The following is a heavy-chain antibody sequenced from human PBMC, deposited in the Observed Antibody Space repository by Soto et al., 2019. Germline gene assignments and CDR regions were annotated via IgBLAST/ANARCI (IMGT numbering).Heavy chain of an antibody. CDR3: ARDPCGSDCYSGLDY. CDR2: ISYNGRT. D-gene: IGHD2-21*02. Sequence: SETLSLTCSVSAGSITGDSYYWTWIRQPPGKGLEWLGYISYNGRTNYNPSLKSRVTISVDTSRKQFFLRLTSVTAADTAIYYCARDPCGSDCYSGLDYWGQGSLVTVSS. V-gene: IGHV4-61*01. CDR1: AGSITGDSYY. J-gene: IGHJ4*02.